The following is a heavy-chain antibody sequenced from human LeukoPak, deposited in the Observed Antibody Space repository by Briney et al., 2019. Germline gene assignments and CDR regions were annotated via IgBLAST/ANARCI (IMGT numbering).Heavy chain of an antibody. CDR3: ARTQYLAGGTNPRAYYFVY. CDR1: GFTFSSYA. D-gene: IGHD6-13*01. Sequence: PGRSLRLSCAASGFTFSSYAMHWVRQAPGKGPEWVAAIRYDGSNKYYADSVKGRFTISRDNSKNTLYLQMNSLRAEDTAVYYCARTQYLAGGTNPRAYYFVYWGQGTLVTVSS. J-gene: IGHJ4*02. V-gene: IGHV3-33*08. CDR2: IRYDGSNK.